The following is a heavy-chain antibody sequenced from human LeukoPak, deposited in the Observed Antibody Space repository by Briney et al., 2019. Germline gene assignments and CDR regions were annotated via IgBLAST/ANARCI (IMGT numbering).Heavy chain of an antibody. J-gene: IGHJ4*02. CDR3: ARDDVLGYCCSTSCQHYFDY. V-gene: IGHV1-18*01. CDR2: ISAYNGNT. D-gene: IGHD2-2*01. CDR1: GYTFTSYG. Sequence: ASVKVSCKASGYTFTSYGIIWVRQAPGQGLEWMGWISAYNGNTNYAQKLQGRVTMTTDTSTSTAYMELRSLRPDDTAVYYCARDDVLGYCCSTSCQHYFDYWGQGTLVTVSS.